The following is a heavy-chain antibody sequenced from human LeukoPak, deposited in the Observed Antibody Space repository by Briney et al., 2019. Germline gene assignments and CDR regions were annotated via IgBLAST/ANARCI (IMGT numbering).Heavy chain of an antibody. CDR2: ISYDGSNK. V-gene: IGHV3-30-3*01. CDR1: GFTFSSYA. Sequence: RGGSLRLSCAASGFTFSSYAMHWVRQAPGKGLEWVAVISYDGSNKYYADSVKGRFTISRDNSKNTLYLQMNSLRAEDTAVYYCARDACSGGSCYSGHAFDIWGQGTMVTVSS. J-gene: IGHJ3*02. D-gene: IGHD2-15*01. CDR3: ARDACSGGSCYSGHAFDI.